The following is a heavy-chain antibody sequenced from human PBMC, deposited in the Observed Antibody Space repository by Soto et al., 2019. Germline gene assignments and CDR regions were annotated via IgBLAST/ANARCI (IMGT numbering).Heavy chain of an antibody. Sequence: SVKVSCKASGGTLISYAISWGRQAPGQGLEWMGGIIPIFGTANYAQKFQGRVTITADESTSTAYMELSSLRSEDTAVYYCARDFRPRTIRTAMVRDYGMDVWGQGTTVTVSS. CDR3: ARDFRPRTIRTAMVRDYGMDV. D-gene: IGHD5-18*01. CDR1: GGTLISYA. J-gene: IGHJ6*02. CDR2: IIPIFGTA. V-gene: IGHV1-69*01.